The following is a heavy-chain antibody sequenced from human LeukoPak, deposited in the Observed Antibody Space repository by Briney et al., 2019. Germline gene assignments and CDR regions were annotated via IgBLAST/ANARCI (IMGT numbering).Heavy chain of an antibody. J-gene: IGHJ5*02. CDR1: GFTFSSYW. CDR3: ARHIVVVPAAQGWFDP. CDR2: IKQDGSEK. D-gene: IGHD2-2*01. Sequence: PGGSLRLSCAASGFTFSSYWMSWVRQAPGKGLEWVANIKQDGSEKYYVDSVKGRFTISRDNAKNSLYLQMNSLRAEDTAVYYCARHIVVVPAAQGWFDPWGQGTLVTVSS. V-gene: IGHV3-7*01.